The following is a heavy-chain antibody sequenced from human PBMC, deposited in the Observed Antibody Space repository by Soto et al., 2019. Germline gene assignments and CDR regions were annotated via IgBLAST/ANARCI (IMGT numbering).Heavy chain of an antibody. V-gene: IGHV1-18*01. CDR3: ARGGTLLDY. D-gene: IGHD3-16*01. CDR1: GYTFTNFG. Sequence: QVQLVQSGAEVKKPGASVKVCCKASGYTFTNFGISWVRQAPGQALEWIGWISADNGNTKYAQNCQGSVPMTTVTSTRTAYLALKGLRSDDKAVYYCARGGTLLDYWGQGALVAVSS. J-gene: IGHJ4*02. CDR2: ISADNGNT.